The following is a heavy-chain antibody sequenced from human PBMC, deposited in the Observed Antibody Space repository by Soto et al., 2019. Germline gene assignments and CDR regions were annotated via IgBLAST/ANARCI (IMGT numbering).Heavy chain of an antibody. CDR3: AQTLGLAVAGPGRFDL. V-gene: IGHV1-69*12. J-gene: IGHJ2*01. CDR1: GGTFSTNA. CDR2: ITPLFGTA. Sequence: QVQLVQSGAEVKKPGSSVKVSCKASGGTFSTNAISSVRQAPGQGLEWMGGITPLFGTANYAQKFQGRVTITAVESTTTAYMELSSLRSEDTAVYYCAQTLGLAVAGPGRFDLWGRGTLITVSS. D-gene: IGHD6-19*01.